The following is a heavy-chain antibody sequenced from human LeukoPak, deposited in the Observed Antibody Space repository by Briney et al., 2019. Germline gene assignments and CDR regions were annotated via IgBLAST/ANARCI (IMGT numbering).Heavy chain of an antibody. V-gene: IGHV3-30*18. CDR2: ISYDGTTK. J-gene: IGHJ4*02. CDR1: GFTFSNYG. CDR3: AKVRWELLVSDYFDY. D-gene: IGHD1-26*01. Sequence: GGSLRLSCAASGFTFSNYGMHWVRQAPAKGLEWVALISYDGTTKYYADSVKGRFTISRDSSKNTLYLQMNSLRAEDTAVYYCAKVRWELLVSDYFDYWGQGTLVTVSS.